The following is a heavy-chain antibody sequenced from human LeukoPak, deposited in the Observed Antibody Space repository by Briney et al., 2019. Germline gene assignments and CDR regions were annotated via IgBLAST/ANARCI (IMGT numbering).Heavy chain of an antibody. CDR2: STGSGRTT. J-gene: IGHJ6*02. Sequence: GGSLRPSCAASGFTFSNYAMTWVRQAPGRGLGWVSASTGSGRTTYYADSVMGRFTISRDNSKNTLYLQMNSLRAGATSVYYCSKLQSDGLRSCYGMVVWGRGTTVSVPS. CDR3: SKLQSDGLRSCYGMVV. CDR1: GFTFSNYA. D-gene: IGHD3-9*01. V-gene: IGHV3-23*01.